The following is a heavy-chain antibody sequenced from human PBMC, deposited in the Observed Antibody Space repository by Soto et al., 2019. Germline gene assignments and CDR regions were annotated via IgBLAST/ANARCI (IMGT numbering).Heavy chain of an antibody. Sequence: QVQLVESGGSVVQPGRSLRLSCAASGFTFSSYAMHWVRQAPGMGLEWVAIIWYDGTNKYYADSVKGRFTLSRDNSKNTLYLQMNNLRAEDTAVYYCARDRGLLGDGMDVWGQGTTITVSS. CDR2: IWYDGTNK. CDR3: ARDRGLLGDGMDV. D-gene: IGHD3-10*01. V-gene: IGHV3-33*01. CDR1: GFTFSSYA. J-gene: IGHJ6*02.